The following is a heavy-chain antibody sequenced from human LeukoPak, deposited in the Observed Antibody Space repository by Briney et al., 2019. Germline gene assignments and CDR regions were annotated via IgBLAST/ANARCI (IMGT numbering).Heavy chain of an antibody. CDR3: ARDLPSPEKRWLQLYAFDI. CDR2: INPNSGGT. V-gene: IGHV1-2*06. Sequence: ASVKVSCKASGYTFTGYYMHWVRQAPGQGLEWMGRINPNSGGTNYAQKFQGRVTMTRDTSISTAYMELSSLRSEDTAVYYCARDLPSPEKRWLQLYAFDIWGQGTMVTVSS. J-gene: IGHJ3*02. D-gene: IGHD5-24*01. CDR1: GYTFTGYY.